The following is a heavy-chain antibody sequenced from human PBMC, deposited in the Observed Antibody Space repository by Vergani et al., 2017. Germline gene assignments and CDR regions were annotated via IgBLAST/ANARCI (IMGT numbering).Heavy chain of an antibody. CDR2: IIPIFGTA. CDR3: ARENPDLGYCSGGSCYPSFDY. Sequence: QVQLVQSGAEVKKPGSSVKVSCKASGGTFSSYAISWVRQAPGQGLEWMGGIIPIFGTANYAQKFQGRVTITADESTSTAYMELSSLRSEDTAVYYCARENPDLGYCSGGSCYPSFDYWGQGTLVTVSS. CDR1: GGTFSSYA. D-gene: IGHD2-15*01. J-gene: IGHJ4*02. V-gene: IGHV1-69*01.